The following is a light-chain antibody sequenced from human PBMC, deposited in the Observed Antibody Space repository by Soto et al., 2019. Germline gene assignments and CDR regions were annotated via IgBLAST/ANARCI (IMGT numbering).Light chain of an antibody. CDR1: SSNIGKNS. Sequence: QSVLTQPPSVSAAPGQTVTISCSGSSSNIGKNSVSWYQQLPGTAPKLLIYDNYKRPSGIPDRFSGSKTGTSATLGITGLQTGDEADYYCGTWDSSLSVLYVFGTGTKLTVL. V-gene: IGLV1-51*01. CDR3: GTWDSSLSVLYV. CDR2: DNY. J-gene: IGLJ1*01.